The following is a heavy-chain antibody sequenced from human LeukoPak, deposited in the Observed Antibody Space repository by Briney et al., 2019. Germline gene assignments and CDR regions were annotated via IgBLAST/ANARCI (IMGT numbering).Heavy chain of an antibody. D-gene: IGHD6-19*01. V-gene: IGHV3-23*01. CDR3: AKAPGYSSGWYHD. CDR2: ISGSGGST. CDR1: GFTFSSYA. J-gene: IGHJ4*02. Sequence: GVSLRLSCAASGFTFSSYARSWVRQAPGKGLEWVSAISGSGGSTYYADSVKGRFTISRDNSKNTLYLQMNSLRAEDTAVYYCAKAPGYSSGWYHDWGQGTLVTVSS.